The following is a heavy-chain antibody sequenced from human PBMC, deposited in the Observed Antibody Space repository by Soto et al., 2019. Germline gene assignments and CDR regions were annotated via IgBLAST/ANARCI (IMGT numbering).Heavy chain of an antibody. CDR1: GFTFGDYA. CDR2: IRSKAYGGTT. Sequence: GGSLRLSCTASGFTFGDYAMSWVRQAPGKGLEWVGFIRSKAYGGTTEYAASVKGRFTISRDDSKSIAYLQMNSLKTEDTAVYYCTRDGYNPNFDAWGQGALVTV. V-gene: IGHV3-49*04. CDR3: TRDGYNPNFDA. J-gene: IGHJ4*02. D-gene: IGHD5-18*01.